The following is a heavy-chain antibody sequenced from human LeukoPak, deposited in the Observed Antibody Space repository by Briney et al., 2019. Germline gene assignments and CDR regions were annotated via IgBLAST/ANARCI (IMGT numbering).Heavy chain of an antibody. CDR3: ARAGQLWQTLDY. CDR1: GGTFSSYA. CDR2: IIPIFGTA. J-gene: IGHJ4*02. Sequence: SVKVSCKASGGTFSSYAISWVRQAPGQGLEWMGGIIPIFGTANYAQKFQGRVTITADKSTSTAYMELSSLRSEDTAVYYCARAGQLWQTLDYWGQGTLVTVSS. D-gene: IGHD5-18*01. V-gene: IGHV1-69*06.